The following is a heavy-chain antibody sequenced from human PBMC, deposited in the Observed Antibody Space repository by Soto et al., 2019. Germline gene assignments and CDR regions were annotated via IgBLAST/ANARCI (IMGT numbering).Heavy chain of an antibody. J-gene: IGHJ6*02. CDR1: GGSISSGDYY. V-gene: IGHV4-30-4*01. CDR3: ARASPVVTDV. CDR2: IYYSGST. D-gene: IGHD5-18*01. Sequence: QVQLQESGPGLVKPSQTLSLTCTVSGGSISSGDYYWSWIRQPPGKGLEWIGYIYYSGSTYYNPSLKSRVTLSVAAAKHQFSLKLSSVPAADTAVYYCARASPVVTDVWGQGTTVTVSS.